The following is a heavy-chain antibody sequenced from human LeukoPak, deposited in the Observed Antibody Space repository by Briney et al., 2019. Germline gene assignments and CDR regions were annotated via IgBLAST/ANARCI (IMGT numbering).Heavy chain of an antibody. J-gene: IGHJ3*02. D-gene: IGHD2-15*01. CDR1: GGSISSGGYY. Sequence: SETLSLTCTVSGGSISSGGYYWSWIRQHPGKGLEWIGYIYYSGSTYYNPSLKSRVTISVDTSKNQFSLKLSSVTDADTAVYYCARHHCSGGSCYSRAAFDIWGQGTMVTVSS. V-gene: IGHV4-31*03. CDR3: ARHHCSGGSCYSRAAFDI. CDR2: IYYSGST.